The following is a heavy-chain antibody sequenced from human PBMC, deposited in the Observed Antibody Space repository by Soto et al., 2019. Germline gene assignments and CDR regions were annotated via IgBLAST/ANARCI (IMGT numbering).Heavy chain of an antibody. Sequence: EVQLVESGGGLVQPGGSLKLSCEPPGFTFRGSPMNGVRQTSGKGLGWVGGIRTKANDYATVYSASVKGRFTISRDDSKNTAYLQMSSLRPEDTALYYCTPTVTLRGFDYWGQGTLVTVSS. D-gene: IGHD4-17*01. J-gene: IGHJ4*02. CDR2: IRTKANDYAT. V-gene: IGHV3-73*02. CDR1: GFTFRGSP. CDR3: TPTVTLRGFDY.